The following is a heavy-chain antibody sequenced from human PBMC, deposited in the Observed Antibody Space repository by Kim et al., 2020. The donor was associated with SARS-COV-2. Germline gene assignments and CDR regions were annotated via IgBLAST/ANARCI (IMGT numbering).Heavy chain of an antibody. Sequence: GGSLRLSCTASGFTFGDYAMSWFRQAPGKGLECVGFIRSKAYGGTTEYAASVKGRFTISRDDSKSIAYLQMNSLKTEDTAVYYCTGDYGDYYYYGMDVWGQGTTVTVSS. CDR2: IRSKAYGGTT. CDR3: TGDYGDYYYYGMDV. V-gene: IGHV3-49*03. J-gene: IGHJ6*02. CDR1: GFTFGDYA. D-gene: IGHD4-17*01.